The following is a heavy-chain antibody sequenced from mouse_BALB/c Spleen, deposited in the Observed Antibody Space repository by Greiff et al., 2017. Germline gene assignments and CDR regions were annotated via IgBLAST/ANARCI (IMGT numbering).Heavy chain of an antibody. J-gene: IGHJ2*01. V-gene: IGHV14-3*02. CDR1: GFNIKDTY. CDR2: IDPANGNT. D-gene: IGHD1-1*01. CDR3: ARLLLRSYYFDY. Sequence: VQLKQSGAELVKPGASVKLSCTASGFNIKDTYMHWVKQRPEQGLEWIGRIDPANGNTKYDPKFQGKATITADTSSNTAYLQLSSLTSEDTAVYYCARLLLRSYYFDYWGQGTTLTVSS.